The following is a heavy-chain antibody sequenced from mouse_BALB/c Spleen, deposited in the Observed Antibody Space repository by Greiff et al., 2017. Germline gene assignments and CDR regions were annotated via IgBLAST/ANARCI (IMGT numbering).Heavy chain of an antibody. V-gene: IGHV1S56*01. CDR1: GYTFTSYY. Sequence: VQLQQSGPELVKPGASVKMSCKASGYTFTSYYIHWVKQRPGQGLEWIGWIYPGDGSTKYNEKFKGKTTLTADKSSSTAYMLLSSLTSEDSAIYFCARPRYGGFYAMDYWGQGTSVTVSS. CDR2: IYPGDGST. CDR3: ARPRYGGFYAMDY. D-gene: IGHD2-10*02. J-gene: IGHJ4*01.